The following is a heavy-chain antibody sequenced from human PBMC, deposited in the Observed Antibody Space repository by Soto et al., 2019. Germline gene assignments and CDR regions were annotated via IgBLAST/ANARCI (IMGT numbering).Heavy chain of an antibody. D-gene: IGHD3-3*01. CDR1: GGTFSTYA. Sequence: QVQLVQSGAEVKKPGSSVKVSCKASGGTFSTYAISWVRQAPGQGLEWMGEIIPIFGTAKYAQKFQGRVTITADESTSTAYMELSSLRSEDTAVYYCAREIFGVIISGGRDAFDIWGQGTMVTVSS. CDR2: IIPIFGTA. V-gene: IGHV1-69*01. J-gene: IGHJ3*02. CDR3: AREIFGVIISGGRDAFDI.